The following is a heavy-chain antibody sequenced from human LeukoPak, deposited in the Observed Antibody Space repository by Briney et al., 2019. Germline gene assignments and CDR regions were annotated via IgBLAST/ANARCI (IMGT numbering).Heavy chain of an antibody. Sequence: GGSLRLSCAASGFTFGSYAMTWVRQAPGKGLEWVGRIKSKTDGGTTDYAAPVKGRFTISRDDSKNTLYLQMNSLKTEDTAVYYCTTEYGSGSYYNGETFDYWGQGTLVTVSS. CDR3: TTEYGSGSYYNGETFDY. J-gene: IGHJ4*02. V-gene: IGHV3-15*01. CDR1: GFTFGSYA. CDR2: IKSKTDGGTT. D-gene: IGHD3-10*01.